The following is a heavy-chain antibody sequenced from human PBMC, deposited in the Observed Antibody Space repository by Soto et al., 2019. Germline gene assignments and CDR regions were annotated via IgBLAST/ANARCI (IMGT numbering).Heavy chain of an antibody. CDR2: INPSGGST. CDR3: ATDLGGEQWLVRYYYYYGMDV. J-gene: IGHJ6*02. V-gene: IGHV1-46*01. Sequence: GASVKVSCKASGYTFTSYYMHWVRQAPGQGLEWMGIINPSGGSTSYAQKFQGRVTMTRDTSTSTVYMELSSLRSEDTAVYYCATDLGGEQWLVRYYYYYGMDVWGQGTTVTVS. D-gene: IGHD6-19*01. CDR1: GYTFTSYY.